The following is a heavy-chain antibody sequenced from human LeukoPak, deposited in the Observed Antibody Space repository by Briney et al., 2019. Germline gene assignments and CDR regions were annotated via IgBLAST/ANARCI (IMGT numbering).Heavy chain of an antibody. Sequence: PGTSLRLSCAASGFPFSSYGMHWVRQAPGKGLEWVARLVYDARSDYANSVKGRFSISRDDSKNTLFLDMSNLRVGDTALYYCARALSAAFDFWGQGVLVTVSS. D-gene: IGHD6-19*01. CDR1: GFPFSSYG. V-gene: IGHV3-33*01. CDR3: ARALSAAFDF. J-gene: IGHJ4*02. CDR2: LVYDARS.